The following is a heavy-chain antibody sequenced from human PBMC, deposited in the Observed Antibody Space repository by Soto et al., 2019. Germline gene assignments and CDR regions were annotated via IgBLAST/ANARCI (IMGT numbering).Heavy chain of an antibody. V-gene: IGHV3-23*01. D-gene: IGHD2-8*01. J-gene: IGHJ4*02. Sequence: PGGSLRLSCAASGFTFSSYAMSWVRQAPGKGLEWVSAISGSGGSTYYADSVKGRFTISRDNSKNTLYLQMNSLRAEDTAVYYCATGKGWYCTNGVCYTHYFDYWGQGTLVTVSS. CDR3: ATGKGWYCTNGVCYTHYFDY. CDR2: ISGSGGST. CDR1: GFTFSSYA.